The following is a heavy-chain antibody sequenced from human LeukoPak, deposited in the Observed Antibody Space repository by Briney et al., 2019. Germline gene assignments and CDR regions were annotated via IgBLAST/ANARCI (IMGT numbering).Heavy chain of an antibody. V-gene: IGHV5-51*01. Sequence: GESLKISCKGSGYSFTSYWIGWVRQMPGKGLEWMGITYPGDSDTRYGPSFQGQVTISADKSISTAYLQWSSLKASDTAMYYCARLERSSSWSYYYYYMDVWGKGTTVTVSS. CDR3: ARLERSSSWSYYYYYMDV. CDR2: TYPGDSDT. J-gene: IGHJ6*03. D-gene: IGHD6-13*01. CDR1: GYSFTSYW.